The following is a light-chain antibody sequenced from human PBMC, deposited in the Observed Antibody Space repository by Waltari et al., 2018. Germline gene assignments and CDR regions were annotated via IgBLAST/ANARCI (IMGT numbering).Light chain of an antibody. CDR3: MHSVQWPWT. CDR2: NVS. Sequence: VMTQSPLSLPATLGQPASISCRASQGLVERDGTTYLNCFPQRPGHSPRLLIYNVSNRDSGVPDRFSGSGSGTDFTLKISRVEAEDVGVYYCMHSVQWPWTVGQGTKVEVK. J-gene: IGKJ1*01. CDR1: QGLVERDGTTY. V-gene: IGKV2-30*01.